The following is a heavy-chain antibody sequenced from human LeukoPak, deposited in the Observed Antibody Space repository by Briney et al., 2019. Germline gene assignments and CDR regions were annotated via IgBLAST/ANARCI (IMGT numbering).Heavy chain of an antibody. CDR3: ARGPRALYSSSSLDS. CDR2: ISPYNGNT. Sequence: ASVKVSCKASGGTFSSYAISWVRQAPGQGLEWVGWISPYNGNTNYAQKVQGRVTMTTDTSTSTAYMELRSLRSDDTGVYYCARGPRALYSSSSLDSWSQGTLVTVSS. D-gene: IGHD6-6*01. CDR1: GGTFSSYA. J-gene: IGHJ4*02. V-gene: IGHV1-18*01.